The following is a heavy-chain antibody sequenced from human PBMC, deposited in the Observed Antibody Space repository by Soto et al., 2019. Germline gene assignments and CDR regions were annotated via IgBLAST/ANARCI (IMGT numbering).Heavy chain of an antibody. D-gene: IGHD2-2*01. CDR3: ARGDIVVVPAAMRGTYYGMDV. CDR1: GGSFSGYY. V-gene: IGHV4-34*01. CDR2: INHSGST. Sequence: QVQLQQWGAGLLKPSETLSLTCAVYGGSFSGYYWSWIRQPPGKGLEWIGEINHSGSTNYNPPLKSRVTISVDTSKNQFSLKLSSVTAADTAVYYCARGDIVVVPAAMRGTYYGMDVWGQGTTVTVSS. J-gene: IGHJ6*02.